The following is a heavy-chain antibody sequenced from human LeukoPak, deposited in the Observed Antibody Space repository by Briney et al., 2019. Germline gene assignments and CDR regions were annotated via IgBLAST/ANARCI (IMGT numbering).Heavy chain of an antibody. CDR1: GITVSSNY. CDR2: IYSGGST. D-gene: IGHD3-22*01. Sequence: SGGSLRLSCAASGITVSSNYMSWVRQAPGKGLEWVSVIYSGGSTSYADSVKGRLTISRDNSKNTIYLQMNSLRAEDTAVYYCARDSSDYPYFDYWGQGTLVTVSS. V-gene: IGHV3-66*01. J-gene: IGHJ4*02. CDR3: ARDSSDYPYFDY.